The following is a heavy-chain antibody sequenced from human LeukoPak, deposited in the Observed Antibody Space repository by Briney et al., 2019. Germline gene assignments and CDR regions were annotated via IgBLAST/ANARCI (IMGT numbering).Heavy chain of an antibody. V-gene: IGHV4-30-4*01. CDR3: ARAGRGYCSSTSCYAALSDYYYYGMDV. Sequence: SETLSLTCTVSGGSISSGDYYWSWIRQPPGKGLEWIGYIYYSGSTNYNPSLKSRVTISVDTSKNQFSLKLSSVTAADTAVYYCARAGRGYCSSTSCYAALSDYYYYGMDVWGQGTTVTVSS. J-gene: IGHJ6*02. CDR1: GGSISSGDYY. CDR2: IYYSGST. D-gene: IGHD2-2*01.